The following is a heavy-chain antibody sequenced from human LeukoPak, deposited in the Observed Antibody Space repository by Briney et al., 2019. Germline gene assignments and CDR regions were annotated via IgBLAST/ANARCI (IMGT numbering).Heavy chain of an antibody. CDR2: IYHSGST. V-gene: IGHV4-38-2*02. Sequence: SETLSLTCAVSGYSISSGYYWGWIRQPPGKGLEWIGSIYHSGSTNYNPSLKSRVTISVDTSKNQFSLRLSSVTAADTAVYYCARDRAVTSSYDAFDMWGQGTMVTASS. CDR3: ARDRAVTSSYDAFDM. D-gene: IGHD4-17*01. CDR1: GYSISSGYY. J-gene: IGHJ3*02.